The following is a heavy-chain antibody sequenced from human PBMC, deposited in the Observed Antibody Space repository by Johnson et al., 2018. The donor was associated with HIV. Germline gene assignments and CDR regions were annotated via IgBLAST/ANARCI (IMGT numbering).Heavy chain of an antibody. CDR2: ISYDGSNK. CDR3: ARVGANFDAFDI. V-gene: IGHV3-30*14. CDR1: GFTFSSYA. J-gene: IGHJ3*02. D-gene: IGHD4/OR15-4a*01. Sequence: QVQLVESGGGVVQPGGSLRLSCAASGFTFSSYAMHWVRQAPGKGLEWVAVISYDGSNKYYADSVKGRFTISRDNSKNTLYLQMKSLRTEDTAVYYCARVGANFDAFDIWGQGTMVTVSS.